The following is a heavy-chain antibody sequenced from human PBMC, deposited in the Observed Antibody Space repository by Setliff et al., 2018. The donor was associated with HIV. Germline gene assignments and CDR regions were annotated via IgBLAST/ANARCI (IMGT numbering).Heavy chain of an antibody. CDR1: GFTVSSNE. V-gene: IGHV3-53*05. CDR3: ARDYLHAFDI. Sequence: PGLSLRLSGAASGFTVSSNEMSWVLQAPGKGLERVSSISGGSTYYADSRMGRFTISRDTSINTAYVELNSMKSDDTAVYYCARDYLHAFDIWGQGTMVTVSS. CDR2: ISGGST. J-gene: IGHJ3*02.